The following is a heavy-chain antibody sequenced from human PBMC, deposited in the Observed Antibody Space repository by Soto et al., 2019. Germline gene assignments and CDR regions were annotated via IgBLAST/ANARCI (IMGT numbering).Heavy chain of an antibody. CDR2: IIPIFGTA. CDR3: ARKSGQQAPFDY. CDR1: GGTFSSYA. V-gene: IGHV1-69*06. Sequence: SVKVSCKASGGTFSSYAISWVRQAPGQGLEWMGGIIPIFGTANYAQKFQGRVTITADKSTSTAYMELSSLRSEDTAVYYCARKSGQQAPFDYWGQGTLVTVSS. J-gene: IGHJ4*02. D-gene: IGHD6-13*01.